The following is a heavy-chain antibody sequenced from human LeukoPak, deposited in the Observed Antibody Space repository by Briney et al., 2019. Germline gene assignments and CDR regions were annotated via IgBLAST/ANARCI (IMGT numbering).Heavy chain of an antibody. D-gene: IGHD3-3*01. CDR2: INPNSGGT. CDR1: GYTFTGYY. V-gene: IGHV1-2*02. Sequence: GASVKVSCKASGYTFTGYYMHWVRQAPGQGLEWMGWINPNSGGTNYAQKFQGRATMTRDTSISTAYMELSRLRSDDTAVYYCARVRRITIFGVVIIKWAYFDYWGQGTLVTVSS. CDR3: ARVRRITIFGVVIIKWAYFDY. J-gene: IGHJ4*02.